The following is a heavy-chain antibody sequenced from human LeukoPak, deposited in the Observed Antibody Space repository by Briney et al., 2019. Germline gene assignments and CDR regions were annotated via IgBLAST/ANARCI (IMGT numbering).Heavy chain of an antibody. Sequence: ASVKVSCKASGYSFTSCAMNWVRQAPGQGLEGMGWTNTNTRNPTYAQGFTGRFVFSFDTPVRPAYLQISSLKAEDTAVYYCPRDGIAVAPLDYWRQGTLVTVSS. V-gene: IGHV7-4-1*02. D-gene: IGHD6-19*01. J-gene: IGHJ4*02. CDR2: TNTNTRNP. CDR1: GYSFTSCA. CDR3: PRDGIAVAPLDY.